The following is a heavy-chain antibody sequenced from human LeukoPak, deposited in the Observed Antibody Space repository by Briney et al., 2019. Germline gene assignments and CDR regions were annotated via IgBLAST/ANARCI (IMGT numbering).Heavy chain of an antibody. Sequence: NPSETLSLTCAVSGGSISSGGYSWTWIRQPPGKGLEWIGYIFYSGSANSNPSLESRVTISVDTSKNQFSLKLSSVTAADTAAYYCARLRSGSTPPPPHYYYGLDVWGQGTTVIVSS. D-gene: IGHD1-26*01. CDR1: GGSISSGGYS. V-gene: IGHV4-61*08. CDR3: ARLRSGSTPPPPHYYYGLDV. CDR2: IFYSGSA. J-gene: IGHJ6*02.